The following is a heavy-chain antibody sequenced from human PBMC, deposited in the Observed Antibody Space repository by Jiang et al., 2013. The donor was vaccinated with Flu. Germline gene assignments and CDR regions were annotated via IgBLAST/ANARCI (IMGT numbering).Heavy chain of an antibody. V-gene: IGHV2-5*02. CDR1: GFSLRTRGVA. CDR3: AHLGNGYNQLYYYKAIDV. J-gene: IGHJ6*01. Sequence: KPTQTLTLTCTLSGFSLRTRGVAVGWIRQPPGKALEWVALIYWDDDKRYSPSLKARVTITKDTSKNQVVLTLTNLDPVDSATYYCAHLGNGYNQLYYYKAIDVWGPRDHGHRLL. CDR2: IYWDDDK. D-gene: IGHD5-24*01.